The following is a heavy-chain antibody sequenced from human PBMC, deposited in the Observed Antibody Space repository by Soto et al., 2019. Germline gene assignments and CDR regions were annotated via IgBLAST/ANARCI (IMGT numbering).Heavy chain of an antibody. D-gene: IGHD6-19*01. Sequence: PSQTLSLTCVISGDSVSSNTAAWSWIRQSPSRGLEWLGGTYYRSKWYNDYAVSVKSRITITPDTSKNQFSLQLNSVTPEDRAIYYCARGGYSSDWSLDYWGQGTLVTVSS. CDR3: ARGGYSSDWSLDY. J-gene: IGHJ4*02. CDR2: TYYRSKWYN. CDR1: GDSVSSNTAA. V-gene: IGHV6-1*01.